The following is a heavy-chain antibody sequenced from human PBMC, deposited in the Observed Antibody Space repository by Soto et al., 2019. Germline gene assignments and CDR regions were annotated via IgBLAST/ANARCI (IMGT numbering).Heavy chain of an antibody. D-gene: IGHD6-13*01. Sequence: QVQLQESGPGLVKPSQTLSLTCTVSGGSISSGGYYWSWIRQHPGKGLEWIGYIYYSGSTYYNPALKSRVTITVDASKNQFSLKLSSVTAADTAVYYCARNSIAAAGIYYYYGMDVWGQGTTVTVSS. V-gene: IGHV4-31*03. CDR3: ARNSIAAAGIYYYYGMDV. CDR2: IYYSGST. J-gene: IGHJ6*02. CDR1: GGSISSGGYY.